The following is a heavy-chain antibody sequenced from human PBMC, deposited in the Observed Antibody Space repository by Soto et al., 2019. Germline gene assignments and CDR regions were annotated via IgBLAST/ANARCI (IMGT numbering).Heavy chain of an antibody. CDR2: ISGSGGST. CDR3: ANAYCSSTSCPFDY. D-gene: IGHD2-2*01. J-gene: IGHJ4*02. Sequence: EVQLLESGGGLVQPGGSLRLSCAASGFTFSSYAMSWVRQAPGKGLEWVSAISGSGGSTYYADSVKGRFTISRDNSKNTLYLQRNSLRAEDTAVYYCANAYCSSTSCPFDYRGQGTLVTVSS. V-gene: IGHV3-23*01. CDR1: GFTFSSYA.